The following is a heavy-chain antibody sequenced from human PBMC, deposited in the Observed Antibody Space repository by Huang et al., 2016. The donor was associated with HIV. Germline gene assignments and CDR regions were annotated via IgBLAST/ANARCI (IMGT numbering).Heavy chain of an antibody. Sequence: QVQLQESGPGLMKPSETLSLTCTVSGGSMSSYYWSWIRQPPGKGLEWIGYMYYSGSTNYNPSLKSRVTISVDTSKNQFSLRLSSVTAADTAVYYCASASIAARRWFDPWGQGSLVTVSS. D-gene: IGHD6-6*01. CDR3: ASASIAARRWFDP. V-gene: IGHV4-59*01. CDR1: GGSMSSYY. J-gene: IGHJ5*02. CDR2: MYYSGST.